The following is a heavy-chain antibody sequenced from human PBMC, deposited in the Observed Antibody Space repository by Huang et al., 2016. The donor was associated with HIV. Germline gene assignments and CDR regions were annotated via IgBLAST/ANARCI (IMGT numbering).Heavy chain of an antibody. V-gene: IGHV1-69*01. Sequence: QVQLEQSGPAVRKPGSSVKVSCQASGGSFSEQIISWVRQAPGQRFEWMGVILPLVRAPAYAQVFKGRVTMTEDESTATSYMELNSLTSDDTAVYYCAMSLRYQYDSRSYWGRYFDYWGQGTLVTVSS. D-gene: IGHD3-16*01. CDR2: ILPLVRAP. CDR1: GGSFSEQI. CDR3: AMSLRYQYDSRSYWGRYFDY. J-gene: IGHJ4*02.